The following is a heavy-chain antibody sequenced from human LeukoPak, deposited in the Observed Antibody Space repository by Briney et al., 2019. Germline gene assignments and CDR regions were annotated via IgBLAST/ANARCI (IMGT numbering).Heavy chain of an antibody. CDR1: GFSVSGYW. Sequence: SGGSLRLSCAVSGFSVSGYWMTWVRQAPGKGLEWVAIIKQDGSEKNYVDSVKGRFTISRDNAENSLFLQMNSLRVEDTAVYYCAREWQGGIAAAGTRIEGDYWGQGTLVTVSS. CDR3: AREWQGGIAAAGTRIEGDY. CDR2: IKQDGSEK. D-gene: IGHD6-13*01. J-gene: IGHJ4*02. V-gene: IGHV3-7*01.